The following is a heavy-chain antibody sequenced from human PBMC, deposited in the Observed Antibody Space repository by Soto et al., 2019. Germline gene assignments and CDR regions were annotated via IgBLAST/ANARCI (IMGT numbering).Heavy chain of an antibody. D-gene: IGHD3-16*01. Sequence: PGGSLILSCAASGFTFSKYALSWVRQAPGKGLEWVSAISGSGGATHYADSVKGRFTISRDNSKNTLFLQMNSLRVEDTAFYYCAKEGTVGVEGFDFWGQGMLVTVSS. CDR2: ISGSGGAT. CDR3: AKEGTVGVEGFDF. V-gene: IGHV3-23*01. CDR1: GFTFSKYA. J-gene: IGHJ4*02.